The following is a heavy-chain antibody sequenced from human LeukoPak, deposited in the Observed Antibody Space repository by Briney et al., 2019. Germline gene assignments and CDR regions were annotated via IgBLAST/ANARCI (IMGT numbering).Heavy chain of an antibody. J-gene: IGHJ4*02. V-gene: IGHV3-53*01. CDR3: ARFYSSGWTKHLDY. CDR2: IYSGGST. Sequence: GGSLRLSCAASGFTVSSNYMSWVRQAPGKGLEWVSVIYSGGSTYYADSVKGRFTISRDNSKNTLYLQMNSLRAEDTAVYYCARFYSSGWTKHLDYWGQGTLVTVSS. CDR1: GFTVSSNY. D-gene: IGHD6-19*01.